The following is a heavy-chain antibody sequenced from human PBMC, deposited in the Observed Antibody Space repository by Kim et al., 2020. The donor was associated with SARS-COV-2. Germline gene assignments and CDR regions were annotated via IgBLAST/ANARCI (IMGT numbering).Heavy chain of an antibody. CDR2: IFHTGRT. J-gene: IGHJ6*02. Sequence: SETLSLTCTVSGDSMTSSYWGWIRQPPGKGLEWIGYIFHTGRTNDNPSLKSRVTISVDTSKKQFSLKMTSVTSADTAMYYCARDQYYDPLTGSYYGMDVWGQGTTVTVSS. CDR3: ARDQYYDPLTGSYYGMDV. V-gene: IGHV4-59*01. D-gene: IGHD3-9*01. CDR1: GDSMTSSY.